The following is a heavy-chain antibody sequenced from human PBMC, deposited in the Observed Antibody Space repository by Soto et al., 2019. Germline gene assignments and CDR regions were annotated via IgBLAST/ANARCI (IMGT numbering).Heavy chain of an antibody. CDR2: IGGSGTST. D-gene: IGHD2-8*01. V-gene: IGHV3-23*01. Sequence: EVQLSESGGGLVQPGGSLRPSCVASGFTFNTFAISWVRQAPGKGLEWVSGIGGSGTSTFYADSVKGRFTISRDNSKNTLYLQINSLRYEDTAVYYCAKTIMGSFWAGDSWGQRTLVTVSS. CDR1: GFTFNTFA. J-gene: IGHJ4*02. CDR3: AKTIMGSFWAGDS.